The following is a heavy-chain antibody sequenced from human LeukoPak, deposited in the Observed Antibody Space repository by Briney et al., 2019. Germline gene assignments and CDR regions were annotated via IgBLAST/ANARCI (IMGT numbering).Heavy chain of an antibody. D-gene: IGHD6-6*01. V-gene: IGHV3-30*18. J-gene: IGHJ4*02. CDR2: ISYDGSNK. CDR3: AKYESIAARPGGY. Sequence: PGRSLRLSCAASGFTFSSYGMHWVRQAPGKGLEWVAVISYDGSNKYYADSVKGRFTISRDNSKNTLYLQMNSLRAEDTAVYYCAKYESIAARPGGYWGQGTLVTVSS. CDR1: GFTFSSYG.